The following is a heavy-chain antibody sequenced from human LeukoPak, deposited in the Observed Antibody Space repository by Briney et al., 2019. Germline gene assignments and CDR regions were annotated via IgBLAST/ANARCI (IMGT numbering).Heavy chain of an antibody. Sequence: TGGSLRLSCAASGFTFSSYSMNWVRQAPGKGLEWVSSISSSSSYIYYADSVKGRFTISRDNAKNSLYLQMNSLRAEDTAVYYCASGSWSPIGDYCGQGTLFTVSS. CDR3: ASGSWSPIGDY. CDR2: ISSSSSYI. D-gene: IGHD6-13*01. CDR1: GFTFSSYS. V-gene: IGHV3-21*01. J-gene: IGHJ4*02.